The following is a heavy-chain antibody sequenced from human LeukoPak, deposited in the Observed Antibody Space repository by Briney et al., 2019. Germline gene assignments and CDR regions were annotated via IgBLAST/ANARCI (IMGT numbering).Heavy chain of an antibody. V-gene: IGHV3-21*06. J-gene: IGHJ4*02. Sequence: GGSLRLSCTASGLTFSTSGFNWVRQAPGKGLDWVASIGPTGSDRYHADSIKGRFTTSRDNANNFLHLQMNSLRAEDTAVYYCATETNGRHYDYWGQGTLLTVSS. D-gene: IGHD1-14*01. CDR2: IGPTGSDR. CDR3: ATETNGRHYDY. CDR1: GLTFSTSG.